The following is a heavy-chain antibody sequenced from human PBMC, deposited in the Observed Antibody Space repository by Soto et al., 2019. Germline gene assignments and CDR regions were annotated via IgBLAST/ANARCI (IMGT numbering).Heavy chain of an antibody. CDR3: AKSLYNDNGGPNDH. CDR2: FSFYGRRDNT. V-gene: IGHV3-23*01. J-gene: IGHJ4*02. CDR1: GFTFSSYD. Sequence: EVQLLESGGGLVQPGGSLRLSCVGSGFTFSSYDMTWVRQAPGKGLEWVSSFSFYGRRDNTYYADSVKGRFTISRDNSRNTVYLQIDNLRVEDTAVYYCAKSLYNDNGGPNDHCGQGTLVTVSS. D-gene: IGHD1-1*01.